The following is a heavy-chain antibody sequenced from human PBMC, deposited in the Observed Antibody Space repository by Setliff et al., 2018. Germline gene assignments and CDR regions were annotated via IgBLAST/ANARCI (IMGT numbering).Heavy chain of an antibody. CDR3: RLWLDETLRDY. J-gene: IGHJ4*02. Sequence: LRLSCAASGFTFNTYAMSWVRQPPGKGLEWVSSISDTALGIYYADSVRGRFTISRDNSKKTLYLQMNSLRAEDTAVYYCRLWLDETLRDYWGQGTLVTVSS. CDR2: ISDTALGI. V-gene: IGHV3-23*01. D-gene: IGHD3-10*01. CDR1: GFTFNTYA.